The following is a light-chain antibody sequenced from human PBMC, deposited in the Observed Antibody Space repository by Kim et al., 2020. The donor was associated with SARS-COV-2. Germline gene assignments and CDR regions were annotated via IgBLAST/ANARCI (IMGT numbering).Light chain of an antibody. CDR1: VLAKKY. CDR2: KDS. J-gene: IGLJ1*01. CDR3: YSAADNKGV. V-gene: IGLV3-27*01. Sequence: SYELTQPSSVSVSPGQTARITCSGDVLAKKYARWFRQKPGQAPVLVIYKDSERPSGIPERFSGSSSGTTVTLTISRAQVEDEADYYCYSAADNKGVFGTGTKVTVL.